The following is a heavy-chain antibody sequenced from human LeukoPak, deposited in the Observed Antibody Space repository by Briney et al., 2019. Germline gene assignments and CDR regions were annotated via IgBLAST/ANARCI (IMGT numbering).Heavy chain of an antibody. V-gene: IGHV1-18*01. D-gene: IGHD2-2*01. CDR1: VHTFTIYG. CDR3: ARPEGYCSSTSCSDAFDI. Sequence: ASVKVSCKGSVHTFTIYGISWVRPAPGQGLGWMGWINAYNGNTNYAQKLQGRVTMTTDTSTSTVYMELRSLRSDDTAVYYCARPEGYCSSTSCSDAFDIWGQGTMVTVSS. J-gene: IGHJ3*02. CDR2: INAYNGNT.